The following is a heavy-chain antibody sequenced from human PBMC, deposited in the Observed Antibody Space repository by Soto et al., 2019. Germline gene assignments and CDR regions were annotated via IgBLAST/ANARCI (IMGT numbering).Heavy chain of an antibody. CDR2: ITGSGDKT. V-gene: IGHV3-23*01. CDR1: GGSLKNYG. J-gene: IGHJ4*02. Sequence: GGSLSVCWAASGGSLKNYGMSWVRPDPGKGLEWVSGITGSGDKTYYADSVKGRFIISRDNSENTLYLQMNSLRAEDTALYYCARDCSSSSCSVWRYWGQGTQVTVSS. D-gene: IGHD2-2*01. CDR3: ARDCSSSSCSVWRY.